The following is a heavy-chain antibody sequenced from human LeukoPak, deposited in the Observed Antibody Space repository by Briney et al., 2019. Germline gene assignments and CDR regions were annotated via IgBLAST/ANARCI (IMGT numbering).Heavy chain of an antibody. CDR2: IYHSGRS. Sequence: PSETLSLTCTVSGDSISNGVKYWSWIRQHPGRGLEGIGYIYHSGRSYYNPSLKSRITMSVDTSKNQFSLNLRSVTAGDTAVYHCARDNWNYGSSMDVWGQGTTVTVSS. V-gene: IGHV4-31*03. CDR3: ARDNWNYGSSMDV. D-gene: IGHD1-7*01. J-gene: IGHJ6*02. CDR1: GDSISNGVKY.